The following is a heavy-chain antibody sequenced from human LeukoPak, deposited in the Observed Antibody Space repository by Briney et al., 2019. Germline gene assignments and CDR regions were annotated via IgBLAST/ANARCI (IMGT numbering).Heavy chain of an antibody. CDR2: INAGNGNT. CDR3: ARVGIGRCSGGSCYLGY. CDR1: GYTFTSYA. J-gene: IGHJ4*02. Sequence: ASVKVSCKASGYTFTSYAMHWVRQAPGQRLEWMGWINAGNGNTKYSQKFQGRVTITRDTSASTAYMELSSLRSEDTAVYYCARVGIGRCSGGSCYLGYWGQGTLVTVSS. V-gene: IGHV1-3*01. D-gene: IGHD2-15*01.